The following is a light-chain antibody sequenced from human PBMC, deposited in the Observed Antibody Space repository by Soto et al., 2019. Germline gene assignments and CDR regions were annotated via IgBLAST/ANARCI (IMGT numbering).Light chain of an antibody. Sequence: QSVLTQPPSASGTPGQSVTIPCTGTSSDVGDYKYVSWYQQHPGKAPKLMIYEVSRRPSGVPDRFSGSKSGNTASLTVSGLQAEDEADYYCSSNAGSNNLVFGGGTKLTVL. CDR2: EVS. J-gene: IGLJ2*01. CDR3: SSNAGSNNLV. CDR1: SSDVGDYKY. V-gene: IGLV2-8*01.